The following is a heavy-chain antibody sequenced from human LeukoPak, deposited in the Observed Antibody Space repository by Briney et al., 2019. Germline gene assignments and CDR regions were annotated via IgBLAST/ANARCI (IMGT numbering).Heavy chain of an antibody. Sequence: SETLSLTCTVSGGSISSYYWSWIRQPPGKGLGWNGYIYYSGSTNYNPSLKSRVTISVDTSKNQFSLKLSSVTAADTAVYYCARARYCTNGVCPYNWFDPWGQGTLVTVSS. J-gene: IGHJ5*02. CDR1: GGSISSYY. CDR2: IYYSGST. CDR3: ARARYCTNGVCPYNWFDP. D-gene: IGHD2-8*01. V-gene: IGHV4-59*01.